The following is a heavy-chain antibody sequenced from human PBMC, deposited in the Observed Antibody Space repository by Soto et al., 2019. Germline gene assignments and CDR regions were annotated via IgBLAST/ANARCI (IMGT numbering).Heavy chain of an antibody. J-gene: IGHJ4*02. CDR3: TTALTYYYASNTYLDY. CDR1: GFTFGNAW. CDR2: IKSKTDGGTT. Sequence: GGSLRLSCAASGFTFGNAWMTWVRQAPGKGLEWVGRIKSKTDGGTTDYAAPVKGRFTISRDDSKNTLYLQMNSLKTEDTAVYYCTTALTYYYASNTYLDYWGQGTLVTVSS. D-gene: IGHD3-22*01. V-gene: IGHV3-15*01.